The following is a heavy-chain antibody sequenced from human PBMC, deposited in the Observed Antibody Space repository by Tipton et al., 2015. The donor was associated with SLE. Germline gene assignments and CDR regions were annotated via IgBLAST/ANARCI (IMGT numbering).Heavy chain of an antibody. CDR1: GDSIGTYF. V-gene: IGHV4-59*01. J-gene: IGHJ4*02. CDR2: TLHTGGS. D-gene: IGHD1-7*01. CDR3: ARGDNWDYMNS. Sequence: TLSLTCTVSGDSIGTYFWSWIRQPPGKGLEWIGYTLHTGGSNYSPSLKSRVTMSVDASRFQFSLNLSSVTAADTAVYYCARGDNWDYMNSWGQGTLVTVSS.